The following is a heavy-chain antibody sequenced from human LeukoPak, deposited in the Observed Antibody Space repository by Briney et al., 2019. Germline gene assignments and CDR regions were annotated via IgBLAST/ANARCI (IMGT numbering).Heavy chain of an antibody. CDR3: IGSYSLPIQH. CDR2: IKSKTDGCTT. V-gene: IGHV3-15*01. CDR1: GFTFSNAW. D-gene: IGHD1-26*01. Sequence: RXXXAASGFTFSNAWMSCVRQTPGKGLEWVGRIKSKTDGCTTDYAAPVKGRFTISRDDSKNTLYLQMNSLKTEDTAVYYFIGSYSLPIQHWGQGTLVTVSS. J-gene: IGHJ1*01.